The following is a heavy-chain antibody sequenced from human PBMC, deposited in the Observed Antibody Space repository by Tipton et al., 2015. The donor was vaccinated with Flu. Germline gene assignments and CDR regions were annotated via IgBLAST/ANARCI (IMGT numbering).Heavy chain of an antibody. CDR3: ARADDCGGDCYPSESWFDP. V-gene: IGHV3-33*08. CDR2: IWYDGSNK. CDR1: GFTFSSYG. D-gene: IGHD2-21*01. J-gene: IGHJ5*02. Sequence: SLRLSCAASGFTFSSYGMHWVRQAPGKGLEGVAVIWYDGSNKYYADSVKGRFTISRDNSKNTLYLQMNSLRAEDTTVYYCARADDCGGDCYPSESWFDPWGQGTLVTVSS.